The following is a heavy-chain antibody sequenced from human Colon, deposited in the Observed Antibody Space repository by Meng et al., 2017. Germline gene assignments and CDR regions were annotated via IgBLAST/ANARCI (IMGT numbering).Heavy chain of an antibody. Sequence: QLQLQESGPGLVKPSETLSLTSAVSTDSISSTSWWGWVRQPPGKGLEWIGETSHSGNIKYNPSLKSRVIISVDKSENQVSLKLSSVTAADTAVYYCVRNFDSWGQGILVTVSS. CDR2: TSHSGNI. CDR3: VRNFDS. CDR1: TDSISSTSW. J-gene: IGHJ4*02. V-gene: IGHV4-4*02.